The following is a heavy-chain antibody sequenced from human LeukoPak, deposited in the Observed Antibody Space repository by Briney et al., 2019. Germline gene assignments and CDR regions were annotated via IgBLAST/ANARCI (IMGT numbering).Heavy chain of an antibody. D-gene: IGHD6-19*01. CDR1: GGSLSSYY. V-gene: IGHV4-59*12. CDR2: IYYSGDT. CDR3: ARGKGSSGWTRFVYYYYMDV. J-gene: IGHJ6*03. Sequence: SSETLSLTCTVSGGSLSSYYWSWIRQSPEKGLEWIGHIYYSGDTNYNPSLKSRVTISVDTSKNQFSLKLSSVTAADTAVYYCARGKGSSGWTRFVYYYYMDVWGKGTTVTVSS.